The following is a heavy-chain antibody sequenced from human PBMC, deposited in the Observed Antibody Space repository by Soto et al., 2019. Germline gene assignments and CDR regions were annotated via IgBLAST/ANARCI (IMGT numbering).Heavy chain of an antibody. CDR2: INGGGSEE. Sequence: EVQLVESGGVLVQPGGSLRVSCAASGFTFSTSWMNWVRQAPGKGLEWVANINGGGSEEYYADSVRGRFTISRDNVKNELFMQMNSLRAEDTAVYYCAAGFPPDYWGQGTLVTVSS. D-gene: IGHD3-10*01. CDR1: GFTFSTSW. V-gene: IGHV3-7*01. CDR3: AAGFPPDY. J-gene: IGHJ4*02.